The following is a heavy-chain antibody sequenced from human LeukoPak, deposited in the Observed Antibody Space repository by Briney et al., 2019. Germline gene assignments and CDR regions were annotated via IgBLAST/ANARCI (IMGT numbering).Heavy chain of an antibody. Sequence: GGSLRLSCAASGFTFSSYAMSWVRQAPGKGLEWVSAISGSGGSTYYADSVKGRFTISRDNSKNTLYLQMNSLRAEDTAVYYCAKGYDYDFWSGYYGLWGQGTLVTVSS. CDR3: AKGYDYDFWSGYYGL. J-gene: IGHJ4*02. D-gene: IGHD3-3*01. CDR1: GFTFSSYA. V-gene: IGHV3-23*01. CDR2: ISGSGGST.